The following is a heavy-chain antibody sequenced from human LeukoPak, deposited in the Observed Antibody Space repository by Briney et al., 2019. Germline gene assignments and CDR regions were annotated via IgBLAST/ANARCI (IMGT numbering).Heavy chain of an antibody. J-gene: IGHJ4*02. CDR1: GFTFSNVW. CDR2: IKSKSDGGTT. D-gene: IGHD1-1*01. V-gene: IGHV3-15*01. CDR3: TTDPRNGYYFDF. Sequence: GGALRLSCAVSGFTFSNVWMSGVRQAAGKGLDWVGRIKSKSDGGTTDYAAPVKGRFTFSRDDSRNTLYLQMNSLNTADTAVYYCTTDPRNGYYFDFWGQGTLVTVSS.